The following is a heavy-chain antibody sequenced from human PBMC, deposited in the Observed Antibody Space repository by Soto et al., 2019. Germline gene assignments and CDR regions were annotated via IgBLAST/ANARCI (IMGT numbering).Heavy chain of an antibody. D-gene: IGHD3-22*01. CDR3: ARGHRSSGKIFDS. V-gene: IGHV3-15*01. CDR2: IKSKSAGGTT. CDR1: GFTFSNAW. J-gene: IGHJ4*02. Sequence: EVQLVESGGGLVKPGGSVRLSCAASGFTFSNAWMSWVRQAPGKGLEWVGRIKSKSAGGTTEYDAPVKDRFTISRDDSKNTLYLQMNSLKIEDTAVYYCARGHRSSGKIFDSWGQGTPVTVSS.